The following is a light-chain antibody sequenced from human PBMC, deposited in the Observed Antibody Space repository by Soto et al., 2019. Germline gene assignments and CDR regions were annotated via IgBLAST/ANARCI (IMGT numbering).Light chain of an antibody. Sequence: EIVMAQSPANLLVSLGERATLSYRASQSVSSNLAWYQQKPGQAPRLLIYGASTRATGVPARFSGSGSGTEFTLTISSLQSEDFALYYRQQYNSWPLTFGGGTTVEIK. CDR3: QQYNSWPLT. CDR2: GAS. J-gene: IGKJ4*01. V-gene: IGKV3-15*01. CDR1: QSVSSN.